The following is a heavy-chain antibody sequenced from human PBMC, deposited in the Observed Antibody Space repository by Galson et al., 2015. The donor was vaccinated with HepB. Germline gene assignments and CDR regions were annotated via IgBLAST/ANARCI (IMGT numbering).Heavy chain of an antibody. J-gene: IGHJ3*02. CDR3: ARDTTRAPGGDYVWGSYRPPADVDI. CDR2: INPNSGGT. CDR1: GYTFTGYY. V-gene: IGHV1-2*02. D-gene: IGHD3-16*02. Sequence: SVKVSCKASGYTFTGYYMHWVRQAPGQGLEWMGWINPNSGGTNYAQKFQGRVTMTRDTSISTAYMELSRLRSDDTAVYYCARDTTRAPGGDYVWGSYRPPADVDIWGQGTMVTVSS.